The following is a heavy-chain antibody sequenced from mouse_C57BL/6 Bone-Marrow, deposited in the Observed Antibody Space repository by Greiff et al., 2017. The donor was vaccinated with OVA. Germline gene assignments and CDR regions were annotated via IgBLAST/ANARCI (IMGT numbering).Heavy chain of an antibody. Sequence: EVKLQESGAELVRPGASVKLSCTASGFNIKDDYMHWVKQRPEQGLEWIGWIDPENGDTEYASKFQGKATITADTSSNTAYLQLSSLTSEDTAVYYCTFPCHFDYWGQGTTLTVSS. CDR3: TFPCHFDY. CDR2: IDPENGDT. J-gene: IGHJ2*01. V-gene: IGHV14-4*01. CDR1: GFNIKDDY.